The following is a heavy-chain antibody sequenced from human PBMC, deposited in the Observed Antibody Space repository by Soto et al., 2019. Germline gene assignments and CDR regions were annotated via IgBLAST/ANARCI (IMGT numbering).Heavy chain of an antibody. J-gene: IGHJ5*02. CDR1: GGSISSSSYY. Sequence: QLQLQESGPGLVKPSETLSLTCTVSGGSISSSSYYWGWIRQPPGKGLEWIGSIYYSGSTYYNPSLKSRVTISVDTSKNQFSLKLSSVTAADTAVYYCARGVLLWFGEPIGWFDPWGQGTLVTVSS. CDR2: IYYSGST. D-gene: IGHD3-10*01. CDR3: ARGVLLWFGEPIGWFDP. V-gene: IGHV4-39*01.